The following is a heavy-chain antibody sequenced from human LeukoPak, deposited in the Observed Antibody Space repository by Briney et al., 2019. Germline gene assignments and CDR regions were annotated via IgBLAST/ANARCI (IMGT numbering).Heavy chain of an antibody. V-gene: IGHV4-59*08. CDR2: IYYSGST. CDR3: ARGLSYCSSVGCFRGTWFDP. CDR1: GGSISSYY. Sequence: SETLSLTCTVSGGSISSYYWSWIRQPPGKGLEWIGYIYYSGSTNYNPSLKSRVTISVDTSKNQFSLKLSSVTAADTAVYYCARGLSYCSSVGCFRGTWFDPWGQGTLVTVSS. D-gene: IGHD2-2*01. J-gene: IGHJ5*02.